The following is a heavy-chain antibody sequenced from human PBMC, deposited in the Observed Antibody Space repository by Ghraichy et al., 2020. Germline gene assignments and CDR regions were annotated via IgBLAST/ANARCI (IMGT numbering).Heavy chain of an antibody. CDR1: GFTFSRYD. Sequence: GGSLRLSCAASGFTFSRYDMHWVRQAPGKGLDWVASIRYDENNQYYADSVTGRFTISRDNSNDILFLQMDSLRVEDTALYFCARGEMIRGVRNKIFGGAHYNDIDVWGQGTTVTISS. CDR3: ARGEMIRGVRNKIFGGAHYNDIDV. D-gene: IGHD3-10*01. V-gene: IGHV3-30*02. CDR2: IRYDENNQ. J-gene: IGHJ6*02.